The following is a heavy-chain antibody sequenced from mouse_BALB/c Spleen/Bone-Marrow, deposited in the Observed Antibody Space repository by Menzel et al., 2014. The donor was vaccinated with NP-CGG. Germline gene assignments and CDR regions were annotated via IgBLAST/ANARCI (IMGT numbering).Heavy chain of an antibody. D-gene: IGHD1-2*01. V-gene: IGHV4-1*02. CDR1: GFDFSSYW. Sequence: EVKLEESGGGLVQPGGSLKLSCAASGFDFSSYWMTWVRQAPGKGLEWIGEINPDSSTINYTPTLKDKFIISRDNAKNTLYLQMRKVRSEDTALYYCAKNYYYSYVAYWGQGTLVTVSA. J-gene: IGHJ3*01. CDR2: INPDSSTI. CDR3: AKNYYYSYVAY.